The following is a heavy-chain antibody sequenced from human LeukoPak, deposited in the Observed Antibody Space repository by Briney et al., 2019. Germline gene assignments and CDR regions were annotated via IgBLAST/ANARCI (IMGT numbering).Heavy chain of an antibody. D-gene: IGHD6-19*01. CDR3: VREAGFVHPTNWFDP. CDR2: ISVSGENT. J-gene: IGHJ5*02. CDR1: GSTFSSHA. Sequence: GGSLRLSCAASGSTFSSHARAWVRQIPGRGLEWVSSISVSGENTYFVDSVKGRFTISRDNFRNTVYLQMNFLRADDTAIYYCVREAGFVHPTNWFDPWGQGTLVSVSS. V-gene: IGHV3-23*01.